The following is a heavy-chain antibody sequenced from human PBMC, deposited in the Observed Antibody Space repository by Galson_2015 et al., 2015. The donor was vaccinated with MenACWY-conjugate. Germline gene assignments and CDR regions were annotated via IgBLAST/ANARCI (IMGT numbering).Heavy chain of an antibody. V-gene: IGHV1-69*13. D-gene: IGHD4-17*01. Sequence: SVKVSCKASGGSFNAYSFNWIRQAPGQGPEWLGGIIPVFHTTDYAQRFQGRLTITADESTSTVYMELSSLRSDDTAIYYCARPGGDYEQRTSFDYWGQGTLVTVSS. CDR3: ARPGGDYEQRTSFDY. J-gene: IGHJ4*02. CDR1: GGSFNAYS. CDR2: IIPVFHTT.